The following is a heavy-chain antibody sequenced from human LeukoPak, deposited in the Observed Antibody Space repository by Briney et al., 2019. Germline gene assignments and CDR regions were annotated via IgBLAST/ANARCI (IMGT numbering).Heavy chain of an antibody. Sequence: KAGGSLRLSCAASGFTFSSYAMHWVRQAPGKGLEWVAVISYDGSNKYYADSVKGRFTISRDNSKNTLYLQMGSLRAEDMAVYYCARDSNYYGSGSYYGLGVRYYYYYMDVWGKGTTVTISS. V-gene: IGHV3-30*14. CDR1: GFTFSSYA. J-gene: IGHJ6*03. CDR2: ISYDGSNK. CDR3: ARDSNYYGSGSYYGLGVRYYYYYMDV. D-gene: IGHD3-10*01.